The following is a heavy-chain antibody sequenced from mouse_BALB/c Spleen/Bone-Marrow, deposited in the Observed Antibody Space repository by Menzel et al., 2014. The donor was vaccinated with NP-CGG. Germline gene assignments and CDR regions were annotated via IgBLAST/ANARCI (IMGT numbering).Heavy chain of an antibody. J-gene: IGHJ1*01. V-gene: IGHV7-3*02. CDR1: GFTFTDYY. Sequence: EVQLQQSGGGLVQPGGSLRLSCATSGFTFTDYYMSWVRQPPGKALEWLGFIRNKANGYTTEYSASVKGRFTISRGNSQIILSLQMTTLQAELSATYYSAKDTNYGNYGYFDDWGAGTTVTVSS. D-gene: IGHD2-1*01. CDR3: AKDTNYGNYGYFDD. CDR2: IRNKANGYTT.